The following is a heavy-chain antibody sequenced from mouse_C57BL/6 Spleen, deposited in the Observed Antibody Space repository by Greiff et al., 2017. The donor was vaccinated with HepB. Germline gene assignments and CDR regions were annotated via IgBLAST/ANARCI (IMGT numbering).Heavy chain of an antibody. CDR3: ARSGWDPYAMDY. CDR2: INPNNGGT. D-gene: IGHD4-1*01. J-gene: IGHJ4*01. V-gene: IGHV1-26*01. CDR1: GYTFTDYY. Sequence: VQLQQSGPELVKPGASVKISCKASGYTFTDYYMNWVKQSHGKSLEWIGDINPNNGGTSYNQKFKGKATLTVDKSSSTAYMELRSLTSEDSAVYYCARSGWDPYAMDYWGQGTSVTVSS.